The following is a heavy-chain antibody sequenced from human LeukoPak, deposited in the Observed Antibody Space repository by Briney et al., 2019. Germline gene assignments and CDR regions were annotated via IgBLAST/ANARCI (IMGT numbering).Heavy chain of an antibody. CDR1: GGTFISYA. CDR2: IIPIFGTA. J-gene: IGHJ5*02. D-gene: IGHD6-19*01. CDR3: ATSIAVAGGPYNWFDP. Sequence: SVKVSCKASGGTFISYAISWVRQAPGQGLEWMGGIIPIFGTANYAQKFQGRVTITTDESTSTAYMELSSLRSEDTAVYYCATSIAVAGGPYNWFDPWGQGTLVTVSS. V-gene: IGHV1-69*05.